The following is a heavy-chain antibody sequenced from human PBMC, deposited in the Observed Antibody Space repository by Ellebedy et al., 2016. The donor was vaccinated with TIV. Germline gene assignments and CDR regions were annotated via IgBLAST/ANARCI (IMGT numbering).Heavy chain of an antibody. Sequence: GGSLRLXXAASGFTFRTHAMHWVRQTPGKGLEWVALISNDGSKRYYGDSVKGRFTISRDNSRNTLYLQMNSLRAEDTALYYCAKDRRAFYDISPFDYWGQGILVTVSS. CDR1: GFTFRTHA. J-gene: IGHJ4*02. CDR2: ISNDGSKR. V-gene: IGHV3-30*04. CDR3: AKDRRAFYDISPFDY. D-gene: IGHD3-9*01.